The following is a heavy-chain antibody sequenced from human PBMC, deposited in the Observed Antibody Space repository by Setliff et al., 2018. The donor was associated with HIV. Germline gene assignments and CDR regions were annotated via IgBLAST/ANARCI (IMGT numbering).Heavy chain of an antibody. CDR3: ARDRGGGYNNLDY. CDR2: IYYSGST. CDR1: GGSISSGDYY. D-gene: IGHD5-12*01. V-gene: IGHV4-30-4*08. Sequence: SETLSLTCTVSGGSISSGDYYWSWIRQPPGKGLEWIGYIYYSGSTYYNPSLKSRVTIPVDTSKNQFSLKVSSVTAADTAVYYCARDRGGGYNNLDYWGQGTLVTV. J-gene: IGHJ4*02.